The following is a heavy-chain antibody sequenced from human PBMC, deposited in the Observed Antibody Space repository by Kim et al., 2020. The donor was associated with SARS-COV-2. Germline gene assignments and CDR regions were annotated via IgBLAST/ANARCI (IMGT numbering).Heavy chain of an antibody. D-gene: IGHD3-22*01. V-gene: IGHV1-46*01. CDR3: ARDASSGYYDY. Sequence: STSYAQKFQGGVNRTRDTSTSSVYMELSSLRSEDTAVYYCARDASSGYYDYWGQGTLVTVSS. CDR2: ST. J-gene: IGHJ4*02.